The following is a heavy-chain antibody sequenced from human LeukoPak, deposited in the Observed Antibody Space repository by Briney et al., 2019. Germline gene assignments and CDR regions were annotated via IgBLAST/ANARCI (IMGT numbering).Heavy chain of an antibody. V-gene: IGHV4-34*01. Sequence: SETLSLTCAVYGGSFSGYYWSWIRQPPGKGLEWIGEINHSGSTNYNPSLKSRVTISVDTSKNQFSLNLSSVTAADTAVYYCASAYYDFWSGYPPPPYYFDYWGQGTLVTVSS. CDR1: GGSFSGYY. D-gene: IGHD3-3*01. J-gene: IGHJ4*02. CDR2: INHSGST. CDR3: ASAYYDFWSGYPPPPYYFDY.